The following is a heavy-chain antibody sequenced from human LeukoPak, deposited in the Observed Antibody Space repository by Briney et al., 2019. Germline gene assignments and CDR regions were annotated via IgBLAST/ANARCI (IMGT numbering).Heavy chain of an antibody. CDR2: IYSGGST. Sequence: GGSLRLSCAASGFTVSSNYMSWVRQAPGKGLEWVSVIYSGGSTYYADSVKGRFTISRDNSKNTLYLQMNSLRAEDTAVYYCASLGYSSSWGKDYWGQGTLVTVSS. D-gene: IGHD6-6*01. CDR3: ASLGYSSSWGKDY. V-gene: IGHV3-66*01. CDR1: GFTVSSNY. J-gene: IGHJ4*02.